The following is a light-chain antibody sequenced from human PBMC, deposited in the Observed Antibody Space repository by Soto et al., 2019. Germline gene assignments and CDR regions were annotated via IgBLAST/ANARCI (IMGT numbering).Light chain of an antibody. CDR1: QTVASSY. V-gene: IGKV3-20*01. CDR3: HYFGSLPGT. CDR2: SAY. Sequence: EVVLTQSPGTLSLSPGERVTLSCRASQTVASSYLAWYQQKPGRAPRLLFYSAYSRATGIPGRFSGSGSGTNFPLTIGRLEPEDFGVYCCHYFGSLPGTFGQGTKVE. J-gene: IGKJ1*01.